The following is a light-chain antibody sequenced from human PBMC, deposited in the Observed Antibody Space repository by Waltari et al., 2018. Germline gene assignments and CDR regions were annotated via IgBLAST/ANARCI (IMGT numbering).Light chain of an antibody. J-gene: IGKJ2*01. V-gene: IGKV1-5*03. Sequence: DIQMPQSPSTLSASVGDRVTITCRASQSISSWLAWYQQKPGKAPKLLIYKASSLESGVPSRFSGSGSGTEFTLTISSLQPDDFATYYCQQYNSYSCTFGQGTKLEI. CDR2: KAS. CDR1: QSISSW. CDR3: QQYNSYSCT.